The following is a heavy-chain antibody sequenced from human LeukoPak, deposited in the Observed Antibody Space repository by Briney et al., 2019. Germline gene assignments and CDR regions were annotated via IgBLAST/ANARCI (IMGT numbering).Heavy chain of an antibody. CDR3: AREAGRGNDY. V-gene: IGHV4-59*01. CDR2: IYYSGST. Sequence: SETLSLTCTVSGGSISSYYWSWIRQPPGKGLEWIGYIYYSGSTNYNPSLKSRVTISVDTSKNQFSLKLSSVTAADTAVYYCAREAGRGNDYWGQGTLVTVSS. CDR1: GGSISSYY. D-gene: IGHD6-19*01. J-gene: IGHJ4*02.